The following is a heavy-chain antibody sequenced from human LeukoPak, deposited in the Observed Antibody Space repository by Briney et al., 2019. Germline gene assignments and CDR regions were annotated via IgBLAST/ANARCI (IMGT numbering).Heavy chain of an antibody. J-gene: IGHJ3*02. Sequence: PGGSLRLSCAASGFTVSSNYMSWVRQASEKRLEWVSILYSGGSAYYADSVKGRFTISRDNSKNTLYLQMNSLRVEDTAVYYCARTTVESGRYDAFDIWGQGTLVSVSS. CDR1: GFTVSSNY. CDR2: LYSGGSA. D-gene: IGHD4-23*01. CDR3: ARTTVESGRYDAFDI. V-gene: IGHV3-53*01.